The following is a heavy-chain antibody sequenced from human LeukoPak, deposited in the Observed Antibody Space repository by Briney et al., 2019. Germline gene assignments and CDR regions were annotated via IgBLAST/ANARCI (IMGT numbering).Heavy chain of an antibody. CDR2: ISAYNGNT. Sequence: WASVKVSCKASGYTFTSYGISWVRQAPGQGLEWMGWISAYNGNTNYAQKLQGRVTMTTDTSTSTAYMELRSLRSEDTAVYYCARPFSVLGGYSYGYWGQGTLVTVSS. V-gene: IGHV1-18*01. D-gene: IGHD5-18*01. CDR1: GYTFTSYG. CDR3: ARPFSVLGGYSYGY. J-gene: IGHJ4*02.